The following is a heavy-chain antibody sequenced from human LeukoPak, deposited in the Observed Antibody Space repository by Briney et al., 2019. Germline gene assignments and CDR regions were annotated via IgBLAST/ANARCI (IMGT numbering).Heavy chain of an antibody. CDR2: IYYSGST. V-gene: IGHV4-59*01. CDR1: GGSISSYY. J-gene: IGHJ4*02. Sequence: SETLSLTCTVSGGSISSYYRSWIRQPPGKGLEWIGYIYYSGSTNYNPSLKSRVTISVDTSKNQFSLKLSSVTAADTAVYYCAREYSSGGFDYWGQGTLVTVSS. CDR3: AREYSSGGFDY. D-gene: IGHD6-19*01.